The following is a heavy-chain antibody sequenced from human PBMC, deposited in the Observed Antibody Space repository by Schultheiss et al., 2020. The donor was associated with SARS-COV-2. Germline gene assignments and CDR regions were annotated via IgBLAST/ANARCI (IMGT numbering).Heavy chain of an antibody. CDR2: ISYDGNNK. CDR3: ARDNPVTQEPLDY. J-gene: IGHJ4*02. Sequence: GGSLRLSCAVSGFTFSNAWMSWVRQAPGKGLEWVAVISYDGNNKYYADSVKGRFTISRDNSKNTLYLQMNSLRAEDTAVYYCARDNPVTQEPLDYWGQGALVTVSS. D-gene: IGHD1-14*01. V-gene: IGHV3-30*03. CDR1: GFTFSNAW.